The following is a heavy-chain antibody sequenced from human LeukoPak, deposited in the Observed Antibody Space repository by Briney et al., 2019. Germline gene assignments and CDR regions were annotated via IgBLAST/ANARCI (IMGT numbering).Heavy chain of an antibody. D-gene: IGHD3-3*01. Sequence: GGSLRLSYAASGFTFSNYGMNWVRQAPGKGLEWVSSIGSSGTYIVNADSVKGRFSISRDNAKSSLYLQMNNLRVEDTAVYYCARGGVAATNDYWGQGTLVTVSS. CDR2: IGSSGTYI. CDR1: GFTFSNYG. J-gene: IGHJ4*02. V-gene: IGHV3-21*01. CDR3: ARGGVAATNDY.